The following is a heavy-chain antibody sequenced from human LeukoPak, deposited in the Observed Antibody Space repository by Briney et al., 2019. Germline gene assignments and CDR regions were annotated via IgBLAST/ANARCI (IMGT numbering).Heavy chain of an antibody. Sequence: TGGSLRLSCAASGFTFSSYAMSWVRQAPGKGLEWVSATSGSGGSTYYADSVKGRFTTSRDNSKNTLYLQMNSLRAEDTAVYYCAKDGGRKGYSYGSFDYWGQGTLVTVSS. CDR1: GFTFSSYA. D-gene: IGHD5-18*01. CDR2: TSGSGGST. CDR3: AKDGGRKGYSYGSFDY. J-gene: IGHJ4*02. V-gene: IGHV3-23*01.